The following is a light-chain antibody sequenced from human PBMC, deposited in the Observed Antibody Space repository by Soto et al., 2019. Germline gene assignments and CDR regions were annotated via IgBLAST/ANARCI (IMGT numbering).Light chain of an antibody. CDR1: QNINNY. Sequence: DIQMTQSPSSLSATVGDRVTITCQASQNINNYLNWYQQKPGRAPKLPIYDASNLEAGVPSRFRGSGSGTDFTFTISRLQPEDIATYYCQQYDSLPLTFGGGTKVDIK. J-gene: IGKJ4*01. CDR3: QQYDSLPLT. V-gene: IGKV1-33*01. CDR2: DAS.